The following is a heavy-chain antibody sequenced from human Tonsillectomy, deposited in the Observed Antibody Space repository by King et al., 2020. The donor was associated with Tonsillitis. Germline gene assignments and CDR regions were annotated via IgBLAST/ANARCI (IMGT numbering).Heavy chain of an antibody. V-gene: IGHV4-59*01. CDR1: GGSISNYY. J-gene: IGHJ4*02. CDR2: NHYSGST. D-gene: IGHD3-22*01. CDR3: ARSIVGDITAVFY. Sequence: VQLQESGPGLVKPSETLSLTCTVSGGSISNYYWSWIRQPPGKGLEWIGYNHYSGSTNYNPSLKSRVTMSVDTSKNQFSLKLSSVTAADTAVYYCARSIVGDITAVFYWGQGTVVTVSS.